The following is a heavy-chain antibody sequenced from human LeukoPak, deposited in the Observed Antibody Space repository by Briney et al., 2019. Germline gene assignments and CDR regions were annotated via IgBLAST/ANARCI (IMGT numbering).Heavy chain of an antibody. CDR3: AXXTPSXSXWLYYGMDV. V-gene: IGHV3-30-3*01. CDR2: ISYDGSNK. J-gene: IGHJ6*02. Sequence: GGSLRLSCAASGFTFSSYAMHWVRQAPGKGLEWVAVISYDGSNKYYADSVKGRFTISRDNSKNTLYLQMNSLRAEDTAVYYCAXXTPSXSXWLYYGMDVWGQGTTVTVPS. D-gene: IGHD6-19*01. CDR1: GFTFSSYA.